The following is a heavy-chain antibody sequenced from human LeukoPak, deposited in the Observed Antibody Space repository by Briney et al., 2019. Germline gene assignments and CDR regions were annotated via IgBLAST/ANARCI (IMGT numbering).Heavy chain of an antibody. CDR1: GYTFTSYG. D-gene: IGHD6-25*01. V-gene: IGHV1-18*01. CDR3: AREATYSSDDY. J-gene: IGHJ4*02. Sequence: ASVKVSCKASGYTFTSYGISWVRQAPGQGLEWMGWISGYNGNTNYAQKFQGRVTMTTDTSTSTAYMELRSLKSDDTAVYYCAREATYSSDDYWGQGTPVTVSS. CDR2: ISGYNGNT.